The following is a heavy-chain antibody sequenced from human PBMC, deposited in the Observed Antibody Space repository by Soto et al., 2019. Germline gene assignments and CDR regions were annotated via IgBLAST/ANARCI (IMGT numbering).Heavy chain of an antibody. D-gene: IGHD3-16*01. CDR3: VRPRPSGENYGLDV. Sequence: EVQLVESGGGLIQPGGSLRLSCVASGLTVSHNYMAWVRQAPEMGLEWVSILYTEGTTYYADSVKGRFTISRDSSKNTLFLQMDSLRAEDTAVSYCVRPRPSGENYGLDVCGQGTTVTVSS. J-gene: IGHJ6*02. CDR2: LYTEGTT. V-gene: IGHV3-53*01. CDR1: GLTVSHNY.